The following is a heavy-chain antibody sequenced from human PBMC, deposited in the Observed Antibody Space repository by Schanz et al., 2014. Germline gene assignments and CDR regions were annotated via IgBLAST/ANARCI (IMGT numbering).Heavy chain of an antibody. CDR1: GYSFTTYD. CDR2: MNPTTGNR. V-gene: IGHV1-8*01. CDR3: AIPYGDRAL. J-gene: IGHJ4*02. Sequence: QVQLVQSGAEVKKPGASVRVSCKASGYSFTTYDVNWVRQATGQGLEWMGWMNPTTGNRGYAQNFQGRVTMTRDTSLKTAYTEMTDLKFEDAGLYYCAIPYGDRALWGQGTLIAVSS. D-gene: IGHD4-17*01.